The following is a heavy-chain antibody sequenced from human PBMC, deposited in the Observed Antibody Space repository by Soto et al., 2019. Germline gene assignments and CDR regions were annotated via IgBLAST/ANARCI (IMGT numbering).Heavy chain of an antibody. CDR2: IKQDGSEK. V-gene: IGHV3-7*01. CDR1: GFTFSSYW. Sequence: PGGSLRLSCAASGFTFSSYWMTWVRQAPGKGLEWVANIKQDGSEKYYVDSVKGRFTISRDNAKNSLYLQMNSLRAEDTAVYYCASHGCSGGSCHFDYWGQGNLVTVSS. D-gene: IGHD2-15*01. J-gene: IGHJ4*02. CDR3: ASHGCSGGSCHFDY.